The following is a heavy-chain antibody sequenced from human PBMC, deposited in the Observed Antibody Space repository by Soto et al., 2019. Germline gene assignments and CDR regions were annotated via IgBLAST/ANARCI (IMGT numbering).Heavy chain of an antibody. CDR2: INPSGGST. V-gene: IGHV1-46*01. CDR3: ARAYYDFWSGYYGDYYYGMDV. J-gene: IGHJ6*02. D-gene: IGHD3-3*01. Sequence: ASVKVSCKASGCTFTSYYMHWVRQAPGQGLEWMGIINPSGGSTSYAQKFQGRVTMTRDTSTSTVYMELSSLRSEDTAVYYCARAYYDFWSGYYGDYYYGMDVWGQGTTVTVSS. CDR1: GCTFTSYY.